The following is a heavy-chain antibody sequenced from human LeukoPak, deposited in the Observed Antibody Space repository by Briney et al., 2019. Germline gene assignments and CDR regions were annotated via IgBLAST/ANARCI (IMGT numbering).Heavy chain of an antibody. CDR2: ISLSGLT. D-gene: IGHD1-26*01. CDR1: GGSISNTNW. J-gene: IGHJ4*02. V-gene: IGHV4-4*02. CDR3: SRESGAFSPFGY. Sequence: SGTLSLTCGVSGGSISNTNWWSWVRQPPGQGLEWIGEISLSGLTNYNPSLKSRVTMSLDKSKNHLSLNLTSVTAADTAVYYCSRESGAFSPFGYWGQGTLVTVSP.